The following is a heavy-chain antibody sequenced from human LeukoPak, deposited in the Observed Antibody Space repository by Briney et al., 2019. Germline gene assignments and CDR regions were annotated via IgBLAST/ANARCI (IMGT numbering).Heavy chain of an antibody. Sequence: SVKVSCKASGGTFSSYAISWVRQAPGQGLEWMGGIIPIFGSANYAQKFQGRVTITADESTSTAYMELSSLRSEDTAVYYCARGGWARRYGMDVWGQGTTVTVSS. V-gene: IGHV1-69*13. J-gene: IGHJ6*02. CDR3: ARGGWARRYGMDV. D-gene: IGHD6-6*01. CDR1: GGTFSSYA. CDR2: IIPIFGSA.